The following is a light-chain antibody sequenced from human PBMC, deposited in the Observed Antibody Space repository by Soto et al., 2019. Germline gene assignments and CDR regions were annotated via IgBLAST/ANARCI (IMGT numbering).Light chain of an antibody. CDR1: SSDVGSYNL. CDR2: DVS. J-gene: IGLJ1*01. Sequence: QSALTQPASVSGSVGQSITISCTGTSSDVGSYNLVSWYQQHPGKAPKLIIYDVSRRPSGVPDRFSGSKSGNTASLTISGLQSEDEADYYCSSYADIYTYVFGTGTKVTVL. CDR3: SSYADIYTYV. V-gene: IGLV2-11*01.